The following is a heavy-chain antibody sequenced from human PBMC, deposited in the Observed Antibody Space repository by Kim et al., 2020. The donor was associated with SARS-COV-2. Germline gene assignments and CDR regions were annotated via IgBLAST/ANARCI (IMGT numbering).Heavy chain of an antibody. CDR2: IYPGDSDT. J-gene: IGHJ3*02. V-gene: IGHV5-51*01. Sequence: GESLKISCKGSGYSFTSYWIGWVRQMPGKGLEWMGIIYPGDSDTRYSPSFQGQVTISADKSISTAYLQWSSLKASDTAMYYCARIDGYNWNYEADAFDIWGQGTMVTVSS. CDR1: GYSFTSYW. CDR3: ARIDGYNWNYEADAFDI. D-gene: IGHD1-7*01.